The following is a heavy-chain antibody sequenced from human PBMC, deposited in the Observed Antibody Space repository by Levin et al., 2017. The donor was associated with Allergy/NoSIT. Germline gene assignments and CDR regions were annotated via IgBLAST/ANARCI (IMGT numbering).Heavy chain of an antibody. Sequence: SGPTLVKPTQTLTLTCTFSGFSLSTSGMCVSWIRQPPGKALEWLARIDWDDDKYYSTSLKTRLTISKDTSKNQVVLTMTNMDPVDTATYYCARIRFGSGSYGHNWFDPWGQGTLVTVSS. D-gene: IGHD3-10*01. CDR3: ARIRFGSGSYGHNWFDP. J-gene: IGHJ5*02. CDR2: IDWDDDK. V-gene: IGHV2-70*11. CDR1: GFSLSTSGMC.